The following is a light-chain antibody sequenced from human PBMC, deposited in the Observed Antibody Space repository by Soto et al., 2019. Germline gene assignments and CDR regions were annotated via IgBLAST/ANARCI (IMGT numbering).Light chain of an antibody. CDR3: SSYSSSSTPYA. V-gene: IGLV2-14*01. Sequence: QSALTQPTSVSGSPGQSITISCTGTTSDVGGSNYVSWYQQHPGNAPNLIIFEVHNRPSGVSNRFSGSKSGNTASLTISGLQAEDEAEYYCSSYSSSSTPYAFGTGTKVTVL. CDR2: EVH. CDR1: TSDVGGSNY. J-gene: IGLJ1*01.